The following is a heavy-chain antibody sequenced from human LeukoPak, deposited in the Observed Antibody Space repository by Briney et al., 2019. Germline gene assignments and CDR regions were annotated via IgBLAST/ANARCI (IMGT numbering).Heavy chain of an antibody. CDR1: GGSISTNY. V-gene: IGHV4-59*08. CDR2: IYYSGST. Sequence: SETLSLTCTVSGGSISTNYWSWIRQPPGKGLEWIGYIYYSGSTNYNPSLRSRVTISVDTSKNQFSLNLSSVTAADTAVYYCARLTPPYYFDYWGQGTLVTVSS. J-gene: IGHJ4*02. CDR3: ARLTPPYYFDY. D-gene: IGHD3-16*01.